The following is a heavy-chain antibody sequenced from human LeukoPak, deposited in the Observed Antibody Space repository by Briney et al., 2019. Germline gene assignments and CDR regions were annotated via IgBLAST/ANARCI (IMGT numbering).Heavy chain of an antibody. CDR1: GFPFSSYA. J-gene: IGHJ4*02. D-gene: IGHD2-15*01. CDR2: ISGSGVRT. Sequence: GGSLRLSCAASGFPFSSYAMRWPRPAPGKGLEGVSAISGSGVRTYYAPTVKGRFTISRDNSKNTLYRQMSSLRAEDTALYYCAKEGVVVTATRYYDFWGQGTLVTVSS. CDR3: AKEGVVVTATRYYDF. V-gene: IGHV3-23*01.